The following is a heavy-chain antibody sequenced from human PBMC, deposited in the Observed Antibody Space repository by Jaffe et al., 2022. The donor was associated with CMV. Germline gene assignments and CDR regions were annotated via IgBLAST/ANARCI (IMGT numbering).Heavy chain of an antibody. CDR1: GYTLTGYY. J-gene: IGHJ4*02. CDR2: IHPHSGDS. D-gene: IGHD6-25*01. CDR3: ARDGIGAGPDLDY. V-gene: IGHV1-2*02. Sequence: QVQLVQSGAEVKKPGASVRVSCKASGYTLTGYYMYWVRQAPGQGLEWMGWIHPHSGDSGYAQKFQGRVTLTRDTSISTAYMELSSLTSDDTAVYYCARDGIGAGPDLDYWGQGTLVTVSS.